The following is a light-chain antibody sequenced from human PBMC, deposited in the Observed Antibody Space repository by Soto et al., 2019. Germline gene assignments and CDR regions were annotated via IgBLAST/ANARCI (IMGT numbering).Light chain of an antibody. J-gene: IGKJ1*01. V-gene: IGKV1-5*01. Sequence: DIQMPQSPSTLSASVGDRFTITCLAMQSISSWLAWYQQKPGKAPKLLIYDASSLESGVPSRFSGSGSGTEFTLTISSLQPDDFATYYCQQYNSYPWTFGQGTKVDIK. CDR1: QSISSW. CDR3: QQYNSYPWT. CDR2: DAS.